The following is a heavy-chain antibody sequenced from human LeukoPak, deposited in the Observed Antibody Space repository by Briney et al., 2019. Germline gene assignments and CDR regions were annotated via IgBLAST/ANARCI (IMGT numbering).Heavy chain of an antibody. J-gene: IGHJ1*01. D-gene: IGHD2-15*01. Sequence: GGSLRLSCAASGFTFSSYAMNWVRHAPGKGLELVSAISGSGSSTYYADSVKGRFIISRDNSKNTLYLQMNSLRAEDTAIYYCAKELGYCSAGRCEYFQHWGQGTLVTVSS. V-gene: IGHV3-23*01. CDR2: ISGSGSST. CDR1: GFTFSSYA. CDR3: AKELGYCSAGRCEYFQH.